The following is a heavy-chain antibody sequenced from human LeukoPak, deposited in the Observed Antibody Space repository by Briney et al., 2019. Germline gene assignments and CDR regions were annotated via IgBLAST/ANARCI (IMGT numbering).Heavy chain of an antibody. Sequence: PSETLSLSCAVYGGSFSGYYWSWIRQPPGKGLEWIGEINHSGSTNYNPSLKSRVTISVDTSKNQFSLKLSSVTAADTAVYYCARGSWGFDYWGQGTLVTVSS. D-gene: IGHD7-27*01. V-gene: IGHV4-34*01. CDR2: INHSGST. CDR3: ARGSWGFDY. J-gene: IGHJ4*02. CDR1: GGSFSGYY.